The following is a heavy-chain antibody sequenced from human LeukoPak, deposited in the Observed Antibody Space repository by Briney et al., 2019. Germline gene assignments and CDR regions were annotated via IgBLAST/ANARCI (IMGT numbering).Heavy chain of an antibody. CDR2: IYYSGST. Sequence: PSETLSLTCTVSGGSISSYYWSWIRQPPGKGLEWIGYIYYSGSTNYNPSLKSRVTISVDTSKNQFSLELSSVTAADTAVYYCARVRGSIGPSYFDYWGQEPLVTVS. CDR3: ARVRGSIGPSYFDY. V-gene: IGHV4-59*01. CDR1: GGSISSYY. D-gene: IGHD3-10*01. J-gene: IGHJ4*02.